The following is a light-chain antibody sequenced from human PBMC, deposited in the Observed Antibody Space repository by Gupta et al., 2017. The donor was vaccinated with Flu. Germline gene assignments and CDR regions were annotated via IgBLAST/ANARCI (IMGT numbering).Light chain of an antibody. CDR1: ISNIGTNY. V-gene: IGLV1-47*01. J-gene: IGLJ2*01. CDR3: TTWDDSLSGVV. Sequence: QSVLTQPPSASGTPGQTVTISCSGSISNIGTNYVYWYQQFPGSAPKLLIYKNNQRPSGVPDRFSGSRSGTSASLAISGLRSTDKADYYCTTWDDSLSGVVFGGGTKLTVL. CDR2: KNN.